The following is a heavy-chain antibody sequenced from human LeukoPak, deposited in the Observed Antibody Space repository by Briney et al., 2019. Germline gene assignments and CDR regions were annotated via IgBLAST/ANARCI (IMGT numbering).Heavy chain of an antibody. CDR2: IYYSGST. J-gene: IGHJ6*02. D-gene: IGHD5-24*01. CDR3: ARDVENGMDV. CDR1: GGSISSGGYY. Sequence: SETLSLTCTVSGGSISSGGYYWSWIRQHPGKGLEWIGYIYYSGSTYYNPSLKSRVTISVDTSKNQFSLKLSSVTAADTAVYYCARDVENGMDVWGQGTTVTVSS. V-gene: IGHV4-31*03.